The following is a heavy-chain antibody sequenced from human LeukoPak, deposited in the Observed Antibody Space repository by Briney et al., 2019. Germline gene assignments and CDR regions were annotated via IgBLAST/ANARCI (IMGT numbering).Heavy chain of an antibody. CDR1: GFTFSSYA. CDR3: AKDRGRRELPLGLSDY. CDR2: ISGSGGST. D-gene: IGHD1-26*01. J-gene: IGHJ4*02. V-gene: IGHV3-23*01. Sequence: GGSLRLSCAASGFTFSSYAMSWVRQAPGKGLEWVSAISGSGGSTYYADSVKGRFTISRDNSKNTLYLQMNSLRAEDTAVHYCAKDRGRRELPLGLSDYWGQGTLVTVSS.